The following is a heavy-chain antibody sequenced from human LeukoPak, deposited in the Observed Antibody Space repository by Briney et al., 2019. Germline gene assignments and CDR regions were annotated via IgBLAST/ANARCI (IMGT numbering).Heavy chain of an antibody. V-gene: IGHV3-23*01. CDR3: ASRNWYIDY. D-gene: IGHD1-14*01. J-gene: IGHJ4*02. CDR1: GFSFSTYT. Sequence: PGGSLRRSCAASGFSFSTYTMTWVRQAPGKGLEWVSGIVASGGDTFYADSVKGRFTISRDNSKNTLYLQMNSLRAEDTAVYYCASRNWYIDYWGQGTLVTVSS. CDR2: IVASGGDT.